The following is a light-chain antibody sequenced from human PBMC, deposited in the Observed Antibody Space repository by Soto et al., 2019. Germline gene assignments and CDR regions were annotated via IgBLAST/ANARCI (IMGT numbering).Light chain of an antibody. Sequence: QAVVTQPPSASGTPGQRVTISCSGSSSNIGSKPVNWYQQLPGTAPKLLIYHNSQRPSGVPDRFSGSKSGASASLAISGPQSEDEADYYCAAWDDSLSVLFGGGTQLTVL. V-gene: IGLV1-44*01. CDR2: HNS. CDR3: AAWDDSLSVL. CDR1: SSNIGSKP. J-gene: IGLJ7*01.